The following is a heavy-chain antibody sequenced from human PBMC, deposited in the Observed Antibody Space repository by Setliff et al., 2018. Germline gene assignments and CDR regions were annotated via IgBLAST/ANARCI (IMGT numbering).Heavy chain of an antibody. V-gene: IGHV3-30*01. CDR2: ISYDGSNQ. Sequence: GESLRLSCAASGFTFGSHAMHWVRQAPGKGLEWVAVISYDGSNQYYADSVKGRLTVSRDNSKNTLSLQMYSLRTEDTALYYCARERHLLSTVVIFGLFDFWGQGALVTVSS. J-gene: IGHJ4*02. CDR3: ARERHLLSTVVIFGLFDF. CDR1: GFTFGSHA. D-gene: IGHD3-3*01.